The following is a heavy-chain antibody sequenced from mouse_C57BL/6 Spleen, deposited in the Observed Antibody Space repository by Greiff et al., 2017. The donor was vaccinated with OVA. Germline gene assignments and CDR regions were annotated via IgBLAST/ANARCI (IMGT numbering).Heavy chain of an antibody. J-gene: IGHJ1*03. CDR2: INPSNGGT. V-gene: IGHV1-53*01. CDR3: ARSGYSNYWYFDF. Sequence: QVHVKQPGTELVKPGASVKLSCKASGYTFTSYWMHWVKQRPGQGLEWIGNINPSNGGTNYNEKFKSKATLTVDKSSSTSYMQLSSLTSEDSAVYYCARSGYSNYWYFDFWGTGTTVTVSS. CDR1: GYTFTSYW. D-gene: IGHD2-5*01.